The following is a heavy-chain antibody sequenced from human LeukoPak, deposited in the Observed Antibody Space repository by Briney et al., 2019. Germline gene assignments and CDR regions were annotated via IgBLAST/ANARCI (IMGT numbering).Heavy chain of an antibody. CDR3: ARDAYSSSWYDNWFDP. CDR2: ISSSSSTI. V-gene: IGHV3-48*04. CDR1: GFTFSSYS. Sequence: PGGSLRLSCAASGFTFSSYSMNWVRQAPGKGLEWVSYISSSSSTIYYADSVKGRFTISRDNAKNSLYLQMNSLRAEDTAVYYCARDAYSSSWYDNWFDPWGQGTLVTVSS. D-gene: IGHD6-13*01. J-gene: IGHJ5*02.